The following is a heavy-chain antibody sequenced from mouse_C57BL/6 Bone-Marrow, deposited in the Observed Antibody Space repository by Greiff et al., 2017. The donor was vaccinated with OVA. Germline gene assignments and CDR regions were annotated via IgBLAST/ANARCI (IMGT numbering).Heavy chain of an antibody. Sequence: EVQLVESGGDLVKPGGSLKLSCAASGFPFSSYGMSWVRQTPDKRLEWVATISSGGSYTYYPDSVKGRFTISRDNAKNTLYLQMSSLKSEDTAMYYCARHYYGSSYFDYWGQGTTLTVSS. CDR2: ISSGGSYT. CDR3: ARHYYGSSYFDY. CDR1: GFPFSSYG. J-gene: IGHJ2*01. D-gene: IGHD1-1*01. V-gene: IGHV5-6*01.